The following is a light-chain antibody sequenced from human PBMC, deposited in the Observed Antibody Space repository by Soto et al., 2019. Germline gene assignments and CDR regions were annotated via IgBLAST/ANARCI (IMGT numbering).Light chain of an antibody. V-gene: IGKV3-15*01. Sequence: EVVMTQSPATLSASPGQRVALSCRASHSIDINLAWYQQKPGQAPRLVIYRASTRATGIPAGFSGSGSGTEFTLTISSLQSEDFAIYYCQQFGNWWTFGQGTKVEIK. J-gene: IGKJ1*01. CDR3: QQFGNWWT. CDR1: HSIDIN. CDR2: RAS.